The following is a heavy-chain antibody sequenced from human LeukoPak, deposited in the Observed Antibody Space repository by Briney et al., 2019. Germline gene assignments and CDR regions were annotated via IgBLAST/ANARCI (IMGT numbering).Heavy chain of an antibody. D-gene: IGHD5-12*01. CDR3: ARDCPDLRGYSGYDNWFDP. CDR1: GGSISSGSYY. CDR2: IYTSGST. J-gene: IGHJ5*02. Sequence: PSETLSLTCSVSGGSISSGSYYWGWIRQPAGKGLEWIGRIYTSGSTNYNPSLKSRVTISVDTSKNQFSLKLSSVTAADTAVYYCARDCPDLRGYSGYDNWFDPWGQGTLVTVSS. V-gene: IGHV4-61*02.